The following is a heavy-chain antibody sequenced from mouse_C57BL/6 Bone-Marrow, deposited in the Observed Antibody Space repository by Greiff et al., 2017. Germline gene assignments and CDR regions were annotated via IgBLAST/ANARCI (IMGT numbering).Heavy chain of an antibody. CDR1: GYTFTSYW. V-gene: IGHV1-72*01. Sequence: QVQLQQPGAELVKPGASVTLSCKASGYTFTSYWMHWVKQRPGRGLEWIGRIDPNSGGTKYNEKFKSKATLTVDKPSSTAYMQLSSLTSEDSAVYYCASGGFLSTVVAIDYWGQGTTLTVSS. D-gene: IGHD1-1*01. CDR3: ASGGFLSTVVAIDY. CDR2: IDPNSGGT. J-gene: IGHJ2*01.